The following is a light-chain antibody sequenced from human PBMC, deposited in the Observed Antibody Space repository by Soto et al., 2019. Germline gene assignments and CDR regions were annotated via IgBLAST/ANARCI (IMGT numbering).Light chain of an antibody. CDR1: SSDVGAYNY. J-gene: IGLJ3*02. V-gene: IGLV2-11*01. CDR3: CSYAGSYSWG. Sequence: QSALTQPRSVSGSPGQSVTISCTGTSSDVGAYNYVSWYQHHPGKAPKVMIYDVSERPSGVPDRFSGSKSDNKASLTISGLQAEDEADYYCCSYAGSYSWGFGGGTKRTVL. CDR2: DVS.